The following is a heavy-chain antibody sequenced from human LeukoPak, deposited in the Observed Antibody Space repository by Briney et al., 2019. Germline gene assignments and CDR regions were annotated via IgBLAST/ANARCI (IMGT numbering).Heavy chain of an antibody. Sequence: VASVKVSCKASGGTFSSYAISWVRQAPGQGLEWMGGIIPIFGTANYAQKFQGRVTITADKSTCTAYMELSSLRSEDTAVYYCARETYCTSTICPIGDHFDYWGQGTLVTVSS. V-gene: IGHV1-69*06. CDR3: ARETYCTSTICPIGDHFDY. CDR2: IIPIFGTA. CDR1: GGTFSSYA. D-gene: IGHD2-2*01. J-gene: IGHJ4*02.